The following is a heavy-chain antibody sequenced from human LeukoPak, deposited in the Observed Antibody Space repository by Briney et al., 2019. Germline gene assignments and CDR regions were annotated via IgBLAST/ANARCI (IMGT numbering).Heavy chain of an antibody. CDR2: IYYSGST. J-gene: IGHJ4*02. CDR1: GGSISSGGYY. CDR3: ARVAAAGTSPFDY. D-gene: IGHD6-13*01. Sequence: SQTLSLTCTVSGGSISSGGYYWSWIRQHPGKGLEWIGYIYYSGSTYYNPSLKSRVTISVDTSKNQFSLKLSSVTAADTAVYYRARVAAAGTSPFDYWGQGILVTVSS. V-gene: IGHV4-31*03.